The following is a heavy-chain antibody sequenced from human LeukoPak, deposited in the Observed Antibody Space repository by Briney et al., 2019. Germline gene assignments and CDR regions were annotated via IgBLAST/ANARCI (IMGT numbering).Heavy chain of an antibody. J-gene: IGHJ6*03. CDR1: GYTFTGYY. CDR2: INPNSGGT. V-gene: IGHV1-2*02. CDR3: ARGPDYDILTGYYYYYMDV. D-gene: IGHD3-9*01. Sequence: ASVKLSCKASGYTFTGYYMHWVRQPPAQGLEWMGWINPNSGGTNYAQKFQDRLTMTRDTSISTAYMELSRLRSDDTAVYYCARGPDYDILTGYYYYYMDVWGKGTTVTVSS.